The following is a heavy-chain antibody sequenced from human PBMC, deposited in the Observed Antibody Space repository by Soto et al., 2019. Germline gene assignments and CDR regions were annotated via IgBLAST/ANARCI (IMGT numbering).Heavy chain of an antibody. CDR3: TTGMGRYLDL. Sequence: QVQLQESGPGLVKPSETLSLTCTVSGDSISNVYWSWIRQPAGKGLESMGRVSASARTNYNPYRQSRVTMSLETSENQFSLRLTSVAAADTAVYFCTTGMGRYLDLWGSGTLVTVSS. V-gene: IGHV4-4*07. CDR2: VSASART. CDR1: GDSISNVY. D-gene: IGHD2-8*01. J-gene: IGHJ2*01.